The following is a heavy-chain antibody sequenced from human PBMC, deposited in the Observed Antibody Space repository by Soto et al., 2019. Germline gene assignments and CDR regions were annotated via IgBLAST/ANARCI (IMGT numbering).Heavy chain of an antibody. CDR1: GYALTSYD. CDR2: MDPNCGST. CDR3: AKDQSSIFRSGSGMDV. D-gene: IGHD3-3*01. Sequence: ASVTVSCEDCGYALTSYDIKWVRQAPGQGLEWLGWMDPNCGSTGYAQNFQGRFTISRDNSGNTLYLEMSSLRGEDTAVYYCAKDQSSIFRSGSGMDVWGQGTTVTVSS. J-gene: IGHJ6*02. V-gene: IGHV1-8*01.